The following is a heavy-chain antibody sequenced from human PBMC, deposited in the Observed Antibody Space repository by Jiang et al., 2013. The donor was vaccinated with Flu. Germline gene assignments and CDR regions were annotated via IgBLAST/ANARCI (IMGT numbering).Heavy chain of an antibody. CDR2: TYYRSKWYN. CDR1: GDSVSSNSAA. CDR3: ARLYNWNYSADYYYYYGMDV. Sequence: QTLSLTCAISGDSVSSNSAAWNWIRQSPSRGLEWLGRTYYRSKWYNDYAVSVKSRITINPDTSKNQFSLQLNSVTPEDTAVYYCARLYNWNYSADYYYYYGMDVWGQGTTVTVSS. D-gene: IGHD1-7*01. J-gene: IGHJ6*02. V-gene: IGHV6-1*01.